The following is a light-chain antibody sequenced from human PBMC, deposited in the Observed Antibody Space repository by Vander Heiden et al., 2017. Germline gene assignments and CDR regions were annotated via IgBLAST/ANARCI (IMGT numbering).Light chain of an antibody. CDR2: GAS. Sequence: IVLTQSPGTLSLSPGERATLPSRASQSVSSSYLAWYQQKPGQAPRLLIYGASSRATGIPDRFSGSGSGTDFTLTISRLEPEDFAVYYCQQYGSSRWTFGQGTKVEIK. J-gene: IGKJ1*01. V-gene: IGKV3-20*01. CDR3: QQYGSSRWT. CDR1: QSVSSSY.